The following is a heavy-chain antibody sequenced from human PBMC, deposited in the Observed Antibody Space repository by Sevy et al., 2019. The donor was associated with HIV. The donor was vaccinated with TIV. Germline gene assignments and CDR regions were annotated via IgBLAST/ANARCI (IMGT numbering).Heavy chain of an antibody. CDR2: IKEDGSDK. J-gene: IGHJ4*02. Sequence: GGSLRLSCVASGFTFSSYAVSWVRQAPGKGLEWVANIKEDGSDKYYGDSVKGRFSLSRDNAKNSLYLQMDSLRAEDTAVYYCVRDGLASATDFDYWGQGTLVTVSS. CDR1: GFTFSSYA. D-gene: IGHD2-15*01. CDR3: VRDGLASATDFDY. V-gene: IGHV3-7*01.